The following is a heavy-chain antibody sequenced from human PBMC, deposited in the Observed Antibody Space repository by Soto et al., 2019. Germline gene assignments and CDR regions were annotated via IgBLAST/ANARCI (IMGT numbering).Heavy chain of an antibody. Sequence: QVQLVESGGGLVRPGGSLRLSCEAYGFTFRDYYMTWFRQAPGKGLEWLSYIDSSTKYTNYADSVKGRFTISRDTAKNSLYRQMNSLRADDTAVYYCAREYYYTMDVWGQGTMVTVSS. CDR2: IDSSTKYT. CDR1: GFTFRDYY. V-gene: IGHV3-11*05. J-gene: IGHJ6*02. CDR3: AREYYYTMDV.